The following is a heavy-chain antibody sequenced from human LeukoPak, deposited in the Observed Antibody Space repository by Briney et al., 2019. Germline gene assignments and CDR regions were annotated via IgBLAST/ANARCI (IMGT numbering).Heavy chain of an antibody. Sequence: PGGSLRLSCAASGFTFSSFSMNWVRQAPGTGLEWVSSISTSSSFIYYADSVKGRFTIARDNAKNSLYLQMNSLRAEDSAVYYCARRPCTDGVCGFDYWGQGTLVTVSS. CDR1: GFTFSSFS. CDR2: ISTSSSFI. J-gene: IGHJ4*02. D-gene: IGHD2-8*01. CDR3: ARRPCTDGVCGFDY. V-gene: IGHV3-21*01.